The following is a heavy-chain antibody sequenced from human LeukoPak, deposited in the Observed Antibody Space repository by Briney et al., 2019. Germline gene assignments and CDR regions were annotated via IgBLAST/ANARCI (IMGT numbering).Heavy chain of an antibody. Sequence: NAGGSLRFSCAVYSDSFSGYYWSWFRQPPGKGLEWIGEINHSGSTNYNPSLKSRVTISLDTSKNQISLKVSSVTAADTAVYYCARGGMTAAADGWGQGTLVTVSS. CDR3: ARGGMTAAADG. CDR1: SDSFSGYY. CDR2: INHSGST. V-gene: IGHV4-34*01. J-gene: IGHJ4*02. D-gene: IGHD6-13*01.